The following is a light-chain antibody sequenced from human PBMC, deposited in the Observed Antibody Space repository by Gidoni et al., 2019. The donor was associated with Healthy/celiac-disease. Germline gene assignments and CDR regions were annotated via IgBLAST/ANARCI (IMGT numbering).Light chain of an antibody. CDR2: AAS. J-gene: IGKJ1*01. CDR1: QGISCY. V-gene: IGKV1D-8*01. Sequence: VIWMTQSPSLLSASPGDRVTISCRMSQGISCYLAWYQQKPGKAPELLIYAASTLQSGVPSRFSGSGSGTDFTLTISCLQSEDVATYYCQQYYSFPRTFGQGTKVEIK. CDR3: QQYYSFPRT.